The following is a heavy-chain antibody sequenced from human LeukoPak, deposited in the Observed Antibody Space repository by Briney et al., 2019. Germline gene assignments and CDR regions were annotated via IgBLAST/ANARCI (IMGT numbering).Heavy chain of an antibody. CDR1: GGCIGTYS. D-gene: IGHD6-13*01. J-gene: IGHJ4*02. CDR2: IYYSGTT. V-gene: IGHV4-59*01. CDR3: ARGVYIAAAQYAY. Sequence: PSETLSLTCTVSGGCIGTYSWNWIRQPPGKGLDWVGYIYYSGTTNYNPSLKSRVTISEDTSKNQFSMKLSSVDAAAAAVYYCARGVYIAAAQYAYWGQGTLVTVSS.